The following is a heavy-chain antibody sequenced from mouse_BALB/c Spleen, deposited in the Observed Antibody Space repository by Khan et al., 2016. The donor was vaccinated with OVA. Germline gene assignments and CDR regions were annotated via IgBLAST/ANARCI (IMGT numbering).Heavy chain of an antibody. Sequence: VQLQQSGAELVKPGASVKLSCTASGFNIKDTYMHWVKQRPEQGLEWIGRIDPANGNTKYDPKFQGKATITADKSSNPAYLQLSSLTAEDTAVYYCARWDWYFDVWGAGTTVTVSS. CDR1: GFNIKDTY. V-gene: IGHV14-3*02. CDR2: IDPANGNT. CDR3: ARWDWYFDV. J-gene: IGHJ1*01.